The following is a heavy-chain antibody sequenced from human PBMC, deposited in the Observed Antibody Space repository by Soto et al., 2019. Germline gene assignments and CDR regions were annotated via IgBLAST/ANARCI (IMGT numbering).Heavy chain of an antibody. Sequence: QVQLHESGPGLVKSSETLSLPCTVSGESIPTSIWWSWVRPHQGGGLEWIGEIYHRGTTNYNPSLKSRATISLDKSKNQFSLKVKSVTAADTATYYCTRGDAAVSGDRHWGQGILVAVSA. V-gene: IGHV4-4*02. CDR3: TRGDAAVSGDRH. J-gene: IGHJ4*02. D-gene: IGHD6-19*01. CDR1: GESIPTSIW. CDR2: IYHRGTT.